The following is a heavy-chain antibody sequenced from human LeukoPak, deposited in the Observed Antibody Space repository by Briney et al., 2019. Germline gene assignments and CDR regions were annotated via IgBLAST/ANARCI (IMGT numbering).Heavy chain of an antibody. D-gene: IGHD4-11*01. CDR3: ASSNRAYSNYFY. J-gene: IGHJ4*02. CDR1: GGSISSYY. Sequence: PSETLSLTCTVSGGSISSYYWGWIRQPPGKGLEWIGSIYYSGSTYYNPSLKSRVTISVDTSKNQFSLKLSSVTAADTAVYYCASSNRAYSNYFYWGQGTLVTVSS. CDR2: IYYSGST. V-gene: IGHV4-39*01.